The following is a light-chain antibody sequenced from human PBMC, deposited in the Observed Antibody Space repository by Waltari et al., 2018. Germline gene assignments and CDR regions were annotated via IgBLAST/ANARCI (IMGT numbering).Light chain of an antibody. CDR2: QDP. CDR3: QAWDSSTAI. CDR1: TLGDKY. Sequence: SYDLTQPPSVSVSPGQTASITCSGDTLGDKYACWYQQKPGQSPVLVIYQDPKRPSGIPERFSGSNSGNTATLTISGTQAMDEADYYCQAWDSSTAIFGGGTKLTVL. J-gene: IGLJ2*01. V-gene: IGLV3-1*01.